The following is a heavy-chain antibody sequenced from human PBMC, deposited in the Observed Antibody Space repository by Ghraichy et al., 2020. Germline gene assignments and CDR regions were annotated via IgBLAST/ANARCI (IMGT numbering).Heavy chain of an antibody. V-gene: IGHV3-64*01. CDR3: ARDRTTGTTVNAFDI. D-gene: IGHD1-1*01. Sequence: GQSLNISCSASGFTFSSYAMHWVRQGPGKGLEYVSAISSNGGSTDYANSVKGRFTISRDNSKNTLYLQMGSLRAEDMAVYYCARDRTTGTTVNAFDIWGQGTMVTVSS. CDR2: ISSNGGST. CDR1: GFTFSSYA. J-gene: IGHJ3*02.